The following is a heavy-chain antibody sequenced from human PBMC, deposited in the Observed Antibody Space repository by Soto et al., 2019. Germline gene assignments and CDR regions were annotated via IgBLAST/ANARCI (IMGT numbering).Heavy chain of an antibody. CDR1: RYTFTDSG. Sequence: QVQLVQSGAEVKKPGASVKVSCKASRYTFTDSGINWVRQAPGQSLEWMGWINPGNGDTHYSQKFQGRVIINTDTSATTAYMELSSLRSEDTAVYFCAPGSGPYATGLDPWGQGALVTVSS. D-gene: IGHD2-15*01. J-gene: IGHJ5*02. V-gene: IGHV1-3*01. CDR2: INPGNGDT. CDR3: APGSGPYATGLDP.